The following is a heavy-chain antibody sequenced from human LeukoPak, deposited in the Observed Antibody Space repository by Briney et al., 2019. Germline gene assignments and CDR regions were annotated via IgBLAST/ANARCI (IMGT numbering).Heavy chain of an antibody. D-gene: IGHD4-11*01. CDR3: ARINYGDAYDI. CDR1: GYTFTSYD. V-gene: IGHV1-8*01. CDR2: MNPHSGDT. J-gene: IGHJ3*02. Sequence: ASVKLSCKASGYTFTSYDINWVRQATGQGLEWMGWMNPHSGDTGYARNCQGRVNMTRSTSISTAYMELRSLRSEDTAVYYCARINYGDAYDIWGQGTLVTVSS.